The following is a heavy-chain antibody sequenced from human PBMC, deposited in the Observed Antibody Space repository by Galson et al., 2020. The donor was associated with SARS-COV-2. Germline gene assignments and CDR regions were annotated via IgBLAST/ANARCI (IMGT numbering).Heavy chain of an antibody. V-gene: IGHV3-9*01. D-gene: IGHD6-13*01. CDR2: ISWNSGSI. CDR3: AKLAIGSSWPYYYGMDV. Sequence: GGSLRLSCAASGFTFDDYAMHWVRQAPGKGLEWVSGISWNSGSIGYADSVKGRFTISRDNAKNSLYLQMNSLRAEDTALYYCAKLAIGSSWPYYYGMDVWGQGTTVTVSS. CDR1: GFTFDDYA. J-gene: IGHJ6*02.